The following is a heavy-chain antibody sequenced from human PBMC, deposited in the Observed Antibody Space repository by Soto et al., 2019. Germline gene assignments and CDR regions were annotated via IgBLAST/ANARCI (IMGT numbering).Heavy chain of an antibody. CDR2: ISSNGGST. CDR1: GFTFSSYA. V-gene: IGHV3-64*01. Sequence: GGSLRLSCAASGFTFSSYAMHWVRQAPGKGLEYVSAISSNGGSTYYANSVKGRFTISRDNSKNTLYLQMGSLRAEDMAVYYCARVRRCSSTSCTNYYYYYMDVWGEGTTVTVSS. J-gene: IGHJ6*03. CDR3: ARVRRCSSTSCTNYYYYYMDV. D-gene: IGHD2-2*01.